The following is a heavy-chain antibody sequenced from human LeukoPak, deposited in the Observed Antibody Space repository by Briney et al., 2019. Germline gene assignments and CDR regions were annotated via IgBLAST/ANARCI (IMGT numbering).Heavy chain of an antibody. CDR3: ARAFSLTQRGFDP. Sequence: ASVKVSCKAFGYTFTSNYMHWVRQAPGQGPEWMGVISPSGGSTTYAQKFQGRVTLTRDMSTSTDYLELSSLRSEDTAVYYCARAFSLTQRGFDPWGQGTLVTVSS. V-gene: IGHV1-46*01. CDR2: ISPSGGST. D-gene: IGHD3-9*01. CDR1: GYTFTSNY. J-gene: IGHJ5*02.